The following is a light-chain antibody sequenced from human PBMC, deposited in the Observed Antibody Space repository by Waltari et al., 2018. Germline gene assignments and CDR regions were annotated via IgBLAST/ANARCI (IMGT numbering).Light chain of an antibody. J-gene: IGKJ4*01. CDR3: QQYDVSVLT. V-gene: IGKV3-20*01. Sequence: IVLTQSPDTLSLSPGQRATLSCRASQTINNNFLVWYQQKPGQAPRLLIHGASSRATGFPDRFSGSGSGTDVTLTISSLEPEDVAVYYCQQYDVSVLTFGGGTKVEI. CDR1: QTINNNF. CDR2: GAS.